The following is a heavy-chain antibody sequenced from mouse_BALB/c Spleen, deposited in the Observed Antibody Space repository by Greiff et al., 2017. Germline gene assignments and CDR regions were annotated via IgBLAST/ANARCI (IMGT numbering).Heavy chain of an antibody. J-gene: IGHJ4*01. CDR1: GFSLTSYD. V-gene: IGHV2-9-2*01. CDR2: IWTGGGT. D-gene: IGHD6-1*01. Sequence: VKVVESGPGLVAPSQSLSITCTVSGFSLTSYDISWIRQPPGKGLEWLGVIWTGGGTNYNSAFMSRLSISKDNSKSQVFLKMNSLQTDDTAKYYCVREGADYAIDYWGQGTTVTVSS. CDR3: VREGADYAIDY.